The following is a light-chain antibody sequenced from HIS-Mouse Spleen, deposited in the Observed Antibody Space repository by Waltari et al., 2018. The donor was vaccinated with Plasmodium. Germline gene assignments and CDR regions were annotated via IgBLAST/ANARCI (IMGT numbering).Light chain of an antibody. CDR2: EDS. CDR3: YSTDSSGNHRV. CDR1: ALPKKY. J-gene: IGLJ3*02. V-gene: IGLV3-10*01. Sequence: SYELTQPPSVSVSPGQTARITCSGDALPKKYAYWYQQKSGQAPVLVIYEDSKRPSGSPEGLSGTSSGTMATLTISGAQVEDEADYYGYSTDSSGNHRVFGGGTKLTVL.